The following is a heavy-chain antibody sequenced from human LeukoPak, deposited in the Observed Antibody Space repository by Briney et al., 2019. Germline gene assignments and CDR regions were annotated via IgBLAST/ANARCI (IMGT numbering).Heavy chain of an antibody. J-gene: IGHJ5*02. D-gene: IGHD6-13*01. CDR2: ISAYNGNT. CDR1: GYTFTSYG. CDR3: ARCWYPEGWFDP. Sequence: ASVKVSCKASGYTFTSYGISCGRQAPGQGLEWMGWISAYNGNTNYAQKLQGRVTMTTDTSTSTAYMELRSLRSDDTAVYYCARCWYPEGWFDPWGQGTLVTVSS. V-gene: IGHV1-18*01.